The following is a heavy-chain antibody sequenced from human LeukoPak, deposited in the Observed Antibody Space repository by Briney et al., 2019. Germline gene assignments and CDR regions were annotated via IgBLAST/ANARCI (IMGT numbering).Heavy chain of an antibody. CDR1: GGTFSSYA. J-gene: IGHJ4*02. Sequence: ASVKVSCKASGGTFSSYAISWVRQAPGQGLEWMGGIIPIFGTANYAQKFQGRVTITTDESTSTAYMELSSLRSEDTAVYYCARDKRKDIVVVPAAFDYWGQGTLVTVSS. D-gene: IGHD2-2*01. V-gene: IGHV1-69*05. CDR3: ARDKRKDIVVVPAAFDY. CDR2: IIPIFGTA.